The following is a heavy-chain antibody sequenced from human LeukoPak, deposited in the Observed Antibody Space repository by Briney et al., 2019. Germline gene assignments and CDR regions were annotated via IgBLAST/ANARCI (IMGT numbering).Heavy chain of an antibody. D-gene: IGHD6-13*01. CDR1: GFTFSSYE. J-gene: IGHJ4*02. CDR3: ATHSSSWYYFDY. V-gene: IGHV3-48*03. Sequence: GGSLRLSCAASGFTFSSYEMNWVRQAPGKGLEWVSYISSSGSTIYYADSVKGRFTIPRDNAKNSLYLQMNSLRAEDTAVYYCATHSSSWYYFDYWGQGTLVTVSS. CDR2: ISSSGSTI.